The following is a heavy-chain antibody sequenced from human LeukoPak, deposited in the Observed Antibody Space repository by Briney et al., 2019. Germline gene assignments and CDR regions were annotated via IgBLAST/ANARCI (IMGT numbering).Heavy chain of an antibody. CDR1: GGSFSGYY. V-gene: IGHV4-34*01. CDR3: ARVSSMVRGDPIDY. Sequence: SETLSLTCAVYGGSFSGYYWSWIRQPPGKGLEWIGEINHSGSTNYNPSLKSRVTISVDTSKNQFSLELSSVTAADTAVYYCARVSSMVRGDPIDYWGQGTLVTVSS. D-gene: IGHD3-10*01. CDR2: INHSGST. J-gene: IGHJ4*02.